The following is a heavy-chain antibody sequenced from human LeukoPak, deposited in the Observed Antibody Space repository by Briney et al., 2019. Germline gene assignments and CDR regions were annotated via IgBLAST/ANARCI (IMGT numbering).Heavy chain of an antibody. CDR3: ATNSQALGLYYYYMDV. Sequence: ASVKVSCKVSGYTLTELSMHWVRQAPGKGLEWMGGFDPEDGETIYAQKFQGRVTMTEDTSTDTAYMELSSLRSEDTAVYYCATNSQALGLYYYYMDVWGKGTTVTVSS. J-gene: IGHJ6*03. CDR2: FDPEDGET. D-gene: IGHD4-23*01. V-gene: IGHV1-24*01. CDR1: GYTLTELS.